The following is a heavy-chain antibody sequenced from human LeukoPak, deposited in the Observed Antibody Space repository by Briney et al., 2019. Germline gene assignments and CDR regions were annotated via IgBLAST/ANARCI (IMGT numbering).Heavy chain of an antibody. D-gene: IGHD5-12*01. Sequence: GGSLRLSCAASGFTFSTFAMSWVRQAPGKGLEWVSLISASGGNTYYADSMKGRFTISRDNSKNTLYLQMNSLRAEDTAVYYCARTCSGYDRYFDYWGQGTLVTVSS. CDR1: GFTFSTFA. J-gene: IGHJ4*02. CDR3: ARTCSGYDRYFDY. V-gene: IGHV3-23*01. CDR2: ISASGGNT.